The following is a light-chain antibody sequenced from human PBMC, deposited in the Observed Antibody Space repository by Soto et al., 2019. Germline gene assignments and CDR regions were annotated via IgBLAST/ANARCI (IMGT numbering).Light chain of an antibody. V-gene: IGKV3-20*01. Sequence: EIVLTQSPGTLPLSPGERATLSCRASQSVSNNYLAWYQQKPGQAPRLLIYGASSRATGIPDRFSGSGSGTDFTLTISRLEPEDFAVYYCQQYGASTWAFGQGTKMEIK. CDR1: QSVSNNY. J-gene: IGKJ1*01. CDR3: QQYGASTWA. CDR2: GAS.